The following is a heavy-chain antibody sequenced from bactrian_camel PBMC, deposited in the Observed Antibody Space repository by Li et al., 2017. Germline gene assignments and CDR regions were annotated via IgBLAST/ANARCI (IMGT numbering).Heavy chain of an antibody. Sequence: HVQLVESGGGSVQAGGSLTLSCVASGYTYKTYCMGWFRQAPGKEREGVASIYTGGGYLNYADSVQDRFTISQDHARNTVYLQMSSLKPEDTAMYYCAADSPTYDCYSGLIDGYRYWGQGTQVTVS. V-gene: IGHV3S1*01. CDR1: GYTYKTYC. CDR2: IYTGGGYL. D-gene: IGHD3*01. CDR3: AADSPTYDCYSGLIDGYRY. J-gene: IGHJ4*01.